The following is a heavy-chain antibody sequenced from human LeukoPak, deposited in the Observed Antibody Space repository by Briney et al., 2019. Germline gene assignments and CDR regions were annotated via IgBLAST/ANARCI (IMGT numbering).Heavy chain of an antibody. V-gene: IGHV1-69*13. Sequence: SVKVSCKASGGTFSSYAISWVRQAPGQGLEWMGGIIPIFGTANYAQKFQGRVTITADESTSTAYMELSSLRSEDTAVYYCATDTEKGGGFDPWGQGTLVTVSS. D-gene: IGHD3-10*01. CDR3: ATDTEKGGGFDP. CDR2: IIPIFGTA. J-gene: IGHJ5*02. CDR1: GGTFSSYA.